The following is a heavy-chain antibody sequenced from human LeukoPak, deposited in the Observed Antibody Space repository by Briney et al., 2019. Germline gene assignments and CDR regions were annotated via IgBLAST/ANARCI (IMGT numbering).Heavy chain of an antibody. D-gene: IGHD4-17*01. CDR1: GGTFSSYS. V-gene: IGHV1-69*13. CDR2: IIPIFDTP. J-gene: IGHJ5*02. CDR3: AREVVFMTTMTTHNWFDP. Sequence: SVKVSCKASGGTFSSYSITWVRQAPGQGLEWMGGIIPIFDTPNYAQKFQGRATITADESTSTAYMELSSLRSDDTAVYYCAREVVFMTTMTTHNWFDPWGQGTLVTVSS.